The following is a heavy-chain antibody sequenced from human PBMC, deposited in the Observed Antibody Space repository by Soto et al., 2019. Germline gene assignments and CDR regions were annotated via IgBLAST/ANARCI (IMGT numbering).Heavy chain of an antibody. CDR3: AADPTIYSITIFGVAPGYYGMDV. CDR1: GLTFTSSA. V-gene: IGHV1-58*01. CDR2: IVVGSGNT. D-gene: IGHD3-3*01. Sequence: SVKVSCKAAGLTFTSSAGQWVLQARGQRLEWIGWIVVGSGNTNYSQKFQERVTITRDMSTSTAYMELSSLRSEDTAVYYCAADPTIYSITIFGVAPGYYGMDVWGQGTTVTVSS. J-gene: IGHJ6*02.